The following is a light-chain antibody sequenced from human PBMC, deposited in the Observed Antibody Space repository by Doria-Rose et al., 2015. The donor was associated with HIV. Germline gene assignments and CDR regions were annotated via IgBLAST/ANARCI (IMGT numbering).Light chain of an antibody. V-gene: IGKV3-20*01. J-gene: IGKJ1*01. Sequence: TQSPGTLSLSPGERATLSCRASQSFSSTYLAWYQHTPGQAPSLIIYDGSTRATGIPDSASASVSGTDFTRAINSLESEDLALNYCPQAGMSWTFGQGTK. CDR2: DGS. CDR1: QSFSSTY. CDR3: PQAGMSWT.